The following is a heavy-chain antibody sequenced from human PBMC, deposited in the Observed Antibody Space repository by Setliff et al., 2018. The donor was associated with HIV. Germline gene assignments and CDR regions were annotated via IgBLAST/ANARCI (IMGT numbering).Heavy chain of an antibody. D-gene: IGHD3-9*01. V-gene: IGHV2-26*02. J-gene: IGHJ4*02. CDR3: ARIRGSYYDCLTGYYKGGWYFDY. CDR2: IFSNEEK. CDR1: GFALSNPGMG. Sequence: AKATLTLTCTVSGFALSNPGMGVCWIRQPPRKALEWLAHIFSNEEKSCRTSLKRILTLSKDTSKGQVVLTMTNMDPVDTSTHCCARIRGSYYDCLTGYYKGGWYFDYWGQGPLVTVSS.